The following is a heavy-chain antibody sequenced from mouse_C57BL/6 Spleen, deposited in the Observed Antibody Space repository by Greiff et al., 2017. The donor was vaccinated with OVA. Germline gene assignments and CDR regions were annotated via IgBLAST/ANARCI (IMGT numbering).Heavy chain of an antibody. J-gene: IGHJ3*01. V-gene: IGHV14-4*01. CDR2: IDPENGDT. Sequence: QLQQSGAELVRPGASVKLSCTASGFNIKDDYMHWVKQRPEQGLEWIGWIDPENGDTEYASKFQGKAPITADTSSNTAYLQLSSLTSEDTAVYYCTTRGFAYWGQGTLVTVSA. CDR3: TTRGFAY. CDR1: GFNIKDDY.